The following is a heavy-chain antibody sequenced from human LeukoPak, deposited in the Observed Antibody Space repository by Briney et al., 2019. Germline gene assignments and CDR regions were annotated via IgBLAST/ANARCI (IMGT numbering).Heavy chain of an antibody. J-gene: IGHJ4*02. Sequence: SETLSLTCAVYGGSFSGYYWSWIRQPPGKGLEWIGEINHSGSTNSNPSLKSRVTISVDASKNQFSLKLSSVTAADTAVYYCARGGWELPEGSLDYWGQGTLVTVSS. V-gene: IGHV4-34*01. CDR1: GGSFSGYY. CDR2: INHSGST. CDR3: ARGGWELPEGSLDY. D-gene: IGHD1-26*01.